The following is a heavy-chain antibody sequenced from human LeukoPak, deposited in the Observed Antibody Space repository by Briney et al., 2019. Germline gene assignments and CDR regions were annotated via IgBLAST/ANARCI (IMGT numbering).Heavy chain of an antibody. CDR1: GGSISSYY. Sequence: PSETLSLTCTVSGGSISSYYWSWIRQPPGKGLEWIGYIYYSGSTNYNPSLKSRVTISVDTSKNQFSLKLSSVTAADTAVYYCARSLRQQLVPAFDIWGQGTMVTVSS. J-gene: IGHJ3*02. D-gene: IGHD6-13*01. V-gene: IGHV4-59*01. CDR3: ARSLRQQLVPAFDI. CDR2: IYYSGST.